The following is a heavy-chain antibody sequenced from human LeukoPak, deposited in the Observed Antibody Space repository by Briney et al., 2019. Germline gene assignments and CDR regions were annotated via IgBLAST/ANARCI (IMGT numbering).Heavy chain of an antibody. J-gene: IGHJ3*02. V-gene: IGHV4-38-2*02. Sequence: SETLSLTCTVSGYSISSGYYWGWIRQPPGKGLEWIGSIYHSGSTYYNPSLQSRVTISVDTSKNQFSLKLSSVTAADTAVYYCARRLEYSSGWYGNDAFDIWGQGTMVTVSS. CDR3: ARRLEYSSGWYGNDAFDI. CDR2: IYHSGST. CDR1: GYSISSGYY. D-gene: IGHD6-19*01.